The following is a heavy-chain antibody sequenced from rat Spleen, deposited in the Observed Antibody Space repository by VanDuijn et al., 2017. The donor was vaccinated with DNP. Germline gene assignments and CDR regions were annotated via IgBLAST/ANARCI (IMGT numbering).Heavy chain of an antibody. CDR1: GHSITDSYR. CDR2: INSAGNT. V-gene: IGHV3-3*01. J-gene: IGHJ3*01. Sequence: EVPLQESGPGLVKPSQSLSLTCSVTGHSITDSYRWNWIRKFPGNKLEWMGYINSAGNTRYNPSLKSRISITRDTSRNQFFLQVNSVTAEDTATYYCASTQFSGDVNWFAYWGQGTLVTVSS. D-gene: IGHD1-1*01. CDR3: ASTQFSGDVNWFAY.